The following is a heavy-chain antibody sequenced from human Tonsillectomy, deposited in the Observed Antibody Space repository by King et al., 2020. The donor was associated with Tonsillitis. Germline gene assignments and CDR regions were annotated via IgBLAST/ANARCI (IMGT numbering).Heavy chain of an antibody. V-gene: IGHV3-30*18. CDR1: GFTFSSYG. D-gene: IGHD2-2*01. CDR3: AKEVSCSSTSCYYYYYYGLDV. CDR2: ISYDGSNK. J-gene: IGHJ6*02. Sequence: VQLVESGGGVVQPGRSLRLSCAASGFTFSSYGMHWVRQAPGKGLEWVAVISYDGSNKYYADSVKDRFTISRDNSKKTLYLQMNSLGCEDTAVYYCAKEVSCSSTSCYYYYYYGLDVWGQGTTVTVSS.